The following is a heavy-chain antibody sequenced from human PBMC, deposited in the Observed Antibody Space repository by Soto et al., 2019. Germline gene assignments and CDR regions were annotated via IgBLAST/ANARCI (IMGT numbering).Heavy chain of an antibody. CDR3: ARQDPLVQTYNWFDP. J-gene: IGHJ5*02. CDR2: IYYSGST. V-gene: IGHV4-39*01. Sequence: SETLSLTCTVSGGSISSSSYYLGWIRQPPGKGLEWIGSIYYSGSTYYNPSLKSRVTISVDTSKNQFSLKLSSVTAADTAVYYCARQDPLVQTYNWFDPWGQGTLVTVSS. D-gene: IGHD3-10*01. CDR1: GGSISSSSYY.